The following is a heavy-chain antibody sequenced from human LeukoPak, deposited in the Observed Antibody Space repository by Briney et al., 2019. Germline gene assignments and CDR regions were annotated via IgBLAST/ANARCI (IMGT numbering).Heavy chain of an antibody. CDR3: ARHGMVGATGPVY. D-gene: IGHD1-26*01. V-gene: IGHV5-51*01. CDR1: GYSFTSYW. J-gene: IGHJ4*02. Sequence: HGESLKISCKGSGYSFTSYWIGWVRQMPGKGLEWMGIICPGDSDTRYSPSFQGQVTISADKSISTAYLQWSSLKASDTAMYYCARHGMVGATGPVYWGQGTLVTVSS. CDR2: ICPGDSDT.